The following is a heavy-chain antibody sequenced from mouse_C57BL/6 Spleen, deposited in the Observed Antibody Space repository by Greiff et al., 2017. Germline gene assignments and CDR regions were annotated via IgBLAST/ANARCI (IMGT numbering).Heavy chain of an antibody. CDR1: GYTFTSYW. CDR2: IHPHSGST. J-gene: IGHJ3*01. CDR3: ARWLLPSWFAY. Sequence: QVQLKQPGAELVKPGASVKLSCKASGYTFTSYWMHWVKQRPGQGLEWIGMIHPHSGSTNYNEKFKSKATLTVDKSSSTAYMQLSSLTSEDSAVYYCARWLLPSWFAYWGQGTLVTVSA. D-gene: IGHD2-3*01. V-gene: IGHV1-64*01.